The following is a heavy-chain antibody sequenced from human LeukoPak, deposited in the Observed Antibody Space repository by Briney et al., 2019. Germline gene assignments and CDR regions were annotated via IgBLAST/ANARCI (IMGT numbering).Heavy chain of an antibody. CDR2: INPNSGGT. Sequence: ASVKVSCKASEYTFTDYYMHWVRQAPGQGLEWMGWINPNSGGTNYAQKFQGWVTLTRDTSLNTAYMELSRLRSEDTAVYYCARKKGYSSSWSEYYFDYWGQGTLVTVSS. CDR3: ARKKGYSSSWSEYYFDY. D-gene: IGHD6-13*01. J-gene: IGHJ4*02. V-gene: IGHV1-2*04. CDR1: EYTFTDYY.